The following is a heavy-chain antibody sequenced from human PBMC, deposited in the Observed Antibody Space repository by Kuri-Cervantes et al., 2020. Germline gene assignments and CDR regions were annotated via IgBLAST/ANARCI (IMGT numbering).Heavy chain of an antibody. J-gene: IGHJ4*02. Sequence: ESLKISCAVYGGSFSGYYWSWIRQPPGKGLEWIGEINHSGSTNYNPSLKSRVTISVDTSKNQFSLKLSSVTAADTAVYYCARVRPDSSSWYGDYWGQGTLVTVSS. CDR3: ARVRPDSSSWYGDY. CDR1: GGSFSGYY. V-gene: IGHV4-34*01. D-gene: IGHD6-13*01. CDR2: INHSGST.